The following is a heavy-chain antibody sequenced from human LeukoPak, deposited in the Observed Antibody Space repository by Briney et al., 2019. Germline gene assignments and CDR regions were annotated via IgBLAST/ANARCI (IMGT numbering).Heavy chain of an antibody. V-gene: IGHV1-46*01. CDR3: ARESPYYMDV. J-gene: IGHJ6*03. CDR1: GYTFTSHY. Sequence: ASVKVSCKASGYTFTSHYMHWVRQAPEQGLEWMGIINPSGGSTSYAQKFQGRVTMTRDMSTRTDYMELSSLRYEDTAVYYCARESPYYMDVWGKGTTVTISS. CDR2: INPSGGST.